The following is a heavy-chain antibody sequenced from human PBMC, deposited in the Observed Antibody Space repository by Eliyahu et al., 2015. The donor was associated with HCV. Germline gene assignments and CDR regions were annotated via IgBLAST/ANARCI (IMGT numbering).Heavy chain of an antibody. Sequence: EVQLLESGGGLVQPGGSXXLXCAASGXTFSXFXMDWGRQAPGKGLEWVSXISASGGSTYYADSVKGRFTISRDNSKNTLYLQMNSLRAEDTALYYCVRVPSPTGSTGYFDYWGQETLVTVSS. J-gene: IGHJ4*02. V-gene: IGHV3-23*01. CDR2: ISASGGST. D-gene: IGHD1-7*01. CDR1: GXTFSXFX. CDR3: VRVPSPTGSTGYFDY.